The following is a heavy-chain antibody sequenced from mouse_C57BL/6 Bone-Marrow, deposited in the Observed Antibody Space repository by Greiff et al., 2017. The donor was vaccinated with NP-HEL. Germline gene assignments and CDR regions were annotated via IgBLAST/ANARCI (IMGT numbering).Heavy chain of an antibody. V-gene: IGHV3-6*01. CDR3: ARGPYYYGSSPWFAY. CDR2: ISYDGSN. J-gene: IGHJ3*01. D-gene: IGHD1-1*01. Sequence: EVQLQESGPGLVKPSQSLSLTCSVTGYSITSGYYWNWIRQFPGNKLEWMGYISYDGSNNYNPSLKNRISITRDTSKNQFFLKLNSVTTEDTATYYCARGPYYYGSSPWFAYWGQGTLVTVSA. CDR1: GYSITSGYY.